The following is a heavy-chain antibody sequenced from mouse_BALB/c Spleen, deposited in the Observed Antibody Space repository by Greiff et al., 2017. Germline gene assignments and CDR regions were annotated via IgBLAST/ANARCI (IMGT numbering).Heavy chain of an antibody. CDR2: ISSGGSYT. J-gene: IGHJ2*01. Sequence: EVMLVESGGGLVKPGGSLKLSCAASGFTFSSYTMSWVRQTPEKRLEWVATISSGGSYTYYPDSVKGRFTISRDNAKNTLYLQMSSLKSEDTAMYYCTREGITTVVATFDYWGQGTTLTVSS. D-gene: IGHD1-1*01. CDR3: TREGITTVVATFDY. CDR1: GFTFSSYT. V-gene: IGHV5-6-4*01.